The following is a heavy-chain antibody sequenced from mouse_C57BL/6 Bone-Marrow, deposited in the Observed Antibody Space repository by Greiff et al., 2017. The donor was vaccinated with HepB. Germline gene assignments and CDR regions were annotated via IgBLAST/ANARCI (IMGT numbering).Heavy chain of an antibody. D-gene: IGHD2-1*01. CDR3: ARDAYGNYVWYFDV. CDR1: GFTFSDFY. V-gene: IGHV7-1*01. Sequence: EVQVVESGGGLVQSGRSLRLSCATSGFTFSDFYMEWVRQAPGKGLEWIAASRNKANDYTTEYSASVKGRFIVSRDTSQSILYLQMNALRAEDTAIYYCARDAYGNYVWYFDVWGTGTTVTVSS. J-gene: IGHJ1*03. CDR2: SRNKANDYTT.